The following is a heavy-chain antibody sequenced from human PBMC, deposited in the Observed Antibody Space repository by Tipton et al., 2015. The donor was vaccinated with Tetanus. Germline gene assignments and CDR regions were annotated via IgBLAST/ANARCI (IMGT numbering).Heavy chain of an antibody. CDR3: ARSKGGTRDYYAIKY. V-gene: IGHV1-18*01. J-gene: IGHJ4*02. CDR2: ISAYNGKT. Sequence: QVQLVQSGAEVKEPGASVKVSCKASGYNFVNFGISWVRQAPGQGLEWMGWISAYNGKTKYAQRLQGRVTMTTDRSASTAYMDLRRLRSDDTAVYYCARSKGGTRDYYAIKYWGQGTLVTVSS. CDR1: GYNFVNFG. D-gene: IGHD3-3*01.